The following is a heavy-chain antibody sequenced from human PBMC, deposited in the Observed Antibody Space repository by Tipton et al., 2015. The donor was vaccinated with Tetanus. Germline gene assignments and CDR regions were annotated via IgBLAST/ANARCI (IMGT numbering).Heavy chain of an antibody. CDR2: INPSGGST. J-gene: IGHJ4*02. Sequence: QLVQSGPEVKTPGASVKVSCKASGYTLSSYYMQWVRQAPGQGLEWMGIINPSGGSTSYAQKFQGRVTMTRDTSTSTVYMELSSLRSEDTAVYYCARSISLVRGVVINPEFDYWGQGTLVTVSS. CDR3: ARSISLVRGVVINPEFDY. CDR1: GYTLSSYY. V-gene: IGHV1-46*03. D-gene: IGHD3-10*01.